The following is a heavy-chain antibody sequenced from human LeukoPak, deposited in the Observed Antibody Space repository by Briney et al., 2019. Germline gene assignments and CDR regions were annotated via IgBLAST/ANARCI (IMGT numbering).Heavy chain of an antibody. J-gene: IGHJ4*02. CDR2: ISSSSSYI. CDR1: GFTFSSYS. Sequence: TGGSLRLSCAASGFTFSSYSMNWVRQAPGKGLEWVSSISSSSSYIYYADTVKGRFTISRDNSKNSLYLQMNSPRAEDTAVYYCAHTITGTTVDYWGQGTLVTVSS. V-gene: IGHV3-21*01. CDR3: AHTITGTTVDY. D-gene: IGHD1-7*01.